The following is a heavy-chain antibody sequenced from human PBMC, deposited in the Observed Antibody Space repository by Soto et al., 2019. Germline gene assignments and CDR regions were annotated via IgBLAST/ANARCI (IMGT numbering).Heavy chain of an antibody. Sequence: GGSLRLSCAASGFTFSSYSMNWVRQAPGKGLEWVSSISSSSSYIYYADSVKGRFTISRDNAKNSLYLQMNSLRAEDTAVYYCAAGNYYDSSGYVAFDIWGQGTMVTV. V-gene: IGHV3-21*01. J-gene: IGHJ3*02. CDR1: GFTFSSYS. CDR2: ISSSSSYI. D-gene: IGHD3-22*01. CDR3: AAGNYYDSSGYVAFDI.